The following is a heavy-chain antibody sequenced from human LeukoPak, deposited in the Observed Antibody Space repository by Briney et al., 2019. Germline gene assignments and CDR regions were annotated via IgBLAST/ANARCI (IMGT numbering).Heavy chain of an antibody. CDR1: GITFSSYG. J-gene: IGHJ4*02. Sequence: GGSLRLSCAASGITFSSYGMSWVRQAPGKGLVWVSRINSEGSITSYADSVKGRFTISRDNAKNTLYLQMNSLRAEDTAIYYCARVFCSSAGCYSFDYWGQGTLLTVSS. D-gene: IGHD2-2*01. CDR3: ARVFCSSAGCYSFDY. CDR2: INSEGSIT. V-gene: IGHV3-74*01.